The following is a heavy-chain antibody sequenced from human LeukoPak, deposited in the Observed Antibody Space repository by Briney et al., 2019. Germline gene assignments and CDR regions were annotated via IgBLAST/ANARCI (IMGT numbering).Heavy chain of an antibody. V-gene: IGHV3-48*01. CDR1: GFTFSSYS. Sequence: GGSLRLSCAASGFTFSSYSMNWVRQAPGKGLEWVSYISSSSTIYYADSVKGRFTISRDNAKNSLYLQMNSLRGEDTAVYYCARIPNLSGGVDYWGQGTLVTVSS. CDR3: ARIPNLSGGVDY. D-gene: IGHD1-26*01. CDR2: ISSSSTI. J-gene: IGHJ4*02.